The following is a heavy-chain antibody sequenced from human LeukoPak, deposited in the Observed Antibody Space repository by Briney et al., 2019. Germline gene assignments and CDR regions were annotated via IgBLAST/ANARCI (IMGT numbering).Heavy chain of an antibody. Sequence: SQTLSLTCTVSGGSISSGSYYWSWIRQPAGKGLEWIGRIYTSESTNYNPSLKSRVTISVDTSKNQFSLKLSSVTAADTAVYYCARVVVFGVVSSDYYYYYMDVWGKGTTVTVSS. D-gene: IGHD3-3*01. CDR1: GGSISSGSYY. CDR3: ARVVVFGVVSSDYYYYYMDV. V-gene: IGHV4-61*02. J-gene: IGHJ6*03. CDR2: IYTSEST.